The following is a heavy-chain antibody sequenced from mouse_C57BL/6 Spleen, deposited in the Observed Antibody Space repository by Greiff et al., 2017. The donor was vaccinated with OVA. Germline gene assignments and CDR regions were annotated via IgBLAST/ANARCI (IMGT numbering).Heavy chain of an antibody. D-gene: IGHD2-13*01. CDR3: ARGLGVYYFDY. CDR1: GYSITSGYY. Sequence: VQLQESGPGLVKPSQSLSLTCSVTGYSITSGYYWNWIRQFPGNKLEWMGYISYDGSNNYNPSLKNRISITRDTSKNQFFLKLNSVTTEDTATYYCARGLGVYYFDYWGQGTTLTVSS. CDR2: ISYDGSN. J-gene: IGHJ2*01. V-gene: IGHV3-6*01.